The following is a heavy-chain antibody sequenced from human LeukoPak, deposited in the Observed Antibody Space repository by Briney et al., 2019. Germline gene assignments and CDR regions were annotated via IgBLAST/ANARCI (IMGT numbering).Heavy chain of an antibody. CDR3: ARDRVATGDAFDI. V-gene: IGHV3-64*04. J-gene: IGHJ3*02. D-gene: IGHD4-23*01. CDR2: ISSNGGST. CDR1: GFTFSSYA. Sequence: GGSLRLSCSASGFTFSSYAMHWVRQAPGKGLEYVSAISSNGGSTYYADSVKGRFTISRDNSKNTLYLQMNSLRAEDTAVYYCARDRVATGDAFDIWGQGTMVTVSS.